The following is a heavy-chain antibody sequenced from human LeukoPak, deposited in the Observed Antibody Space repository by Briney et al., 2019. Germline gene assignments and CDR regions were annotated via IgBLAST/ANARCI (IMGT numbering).Heavy chain of an antibody. CDR2: IYSGGST. D-gene: IGHD3-16*01. CDR3: ARDLGGIDY. Sequence: GGSLRLSCAASGFTVSSKYMSWVRQAPGKGLEWVPVIYSGGSTYYADSGKGRFTISRDNSKNTLYLQMNSLGAEDTAVYYCARDLGGIDYWGQGTLVTVSS. J-gene: IGHJ4*02. V-gene: IGHV3-66*01. CDR1: GFTVSSKY.